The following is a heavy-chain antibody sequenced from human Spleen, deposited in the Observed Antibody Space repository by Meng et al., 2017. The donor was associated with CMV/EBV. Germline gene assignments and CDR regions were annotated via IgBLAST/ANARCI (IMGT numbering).Heavy chain of an antibody. CDR2: ISAYNGNT. Sequence: KAAGYTFTRYGISWVRQAPGQGLGWMGWISAYNGNTDYAQKLQGRVTMTTDTSTSTAYMELRSLRSDDTAVYYCARVRTMIVVAPDYWGQGTLVTVSS. D-gene: IGHD3-22*01. J-gene: IGHJ4*02. CDR3: ARVRTMIVVAPDY. V-gene: IGHV1-18*01. CDR1: GYTFTRYG.